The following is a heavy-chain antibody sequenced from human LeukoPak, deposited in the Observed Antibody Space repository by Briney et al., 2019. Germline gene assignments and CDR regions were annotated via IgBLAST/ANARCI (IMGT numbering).Heavy chain of an antibody. CDR3: AKDGGPGIAAAATGEFDY. CDR2: ISWNSGSI. V-gene: IGHV3-9*01. J-gene: IGHJ4*02. CDR1: GFTFSSYS. Sequence: EPGGSLRLSCAASGFTFSSYSMNWVRQAPGKGLEWVSGISWNSGSIGYADSVKGRFTISRDNAKNSLYLQMNSLRAEDTALYYCAKDGGPGIAAAATGEFDYWGQGTLVTVSS. D-gene: IGHD6-13*01.